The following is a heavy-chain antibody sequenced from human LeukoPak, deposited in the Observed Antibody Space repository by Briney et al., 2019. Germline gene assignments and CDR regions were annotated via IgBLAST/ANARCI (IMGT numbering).Heavy chain of an antibody. CDR3: ARVAYCGGDCYSLDYYYMDV. D-gene: IGHD2-21*02. J-gene: IGHJ6*03. CDR2: FNGDGTSA. CDR1: GFTLRNYW. V-gene: IGHV3-74*01. Sequence: GGSLRLSCAASGFTLRNYWMHWVRQTPGKGLLWVSRFNGDGTSATYAGSVKGRFTISRDNAKNTRYLQMNSLRAEDTAVYYCARVAYCGGDCYSLDYYYMDVWGKGTTVTVSS.